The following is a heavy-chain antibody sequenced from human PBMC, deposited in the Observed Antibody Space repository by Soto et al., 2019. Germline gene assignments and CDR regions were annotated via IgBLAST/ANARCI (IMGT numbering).Heavy chain of an antibody. CDR1: GGSISSYF. V-gene: IGHV4-59*01. J-gene: IGHJ4*02. CDR3: ARDLAAVPRAFDY. D-gene: IGHD6-13*01. Sequence: SETLSLTWTVSGGSISSYFYIWVRQPPGKGLEWIGSVYYTGTTDYNPSLKSRVTISVDTSKTQFSLNLRSVTAADTAVYYCARDLAAVPRAFDYWGRGTLVTAPQ. CDR2: VYYTGTT.